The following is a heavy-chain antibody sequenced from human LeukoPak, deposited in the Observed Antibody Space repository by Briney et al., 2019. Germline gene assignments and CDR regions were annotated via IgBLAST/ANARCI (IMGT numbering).Heavy chain of an antibody. V-gene: IGHV3-23*01. Sequence: PGGSLRLSCAASGFTVSSNYMSWVRQAPGKGLEWVSAISGGGGSTYYADSVKGRFTISRDNSKNTLYLQMNSLRAEDTAVYYCAKDPVRGVDYWGQGTLVTVSS. J-gene: IGHJ4*02. CDR1: GFTVSSNY. CDR2: ISGGGGST. D-gene: IGHD3-10*01. CDR3: AKDPVRGVDY.